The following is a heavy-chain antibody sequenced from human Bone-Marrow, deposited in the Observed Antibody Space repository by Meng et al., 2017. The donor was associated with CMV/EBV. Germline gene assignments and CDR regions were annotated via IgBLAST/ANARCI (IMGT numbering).Heavy chain of an antibody. CDR3: ARDGAPYYDFWSGFSYGMDV. J-gene: IGHJ6*01. D-gene: IGHD3-3*01. Sequence: GESLKISCAASGFTFSSYSMNWVRQAPGKGLEWVSYISSSSTIYYADSVKGRFTISRDNAKNSLYLQMNSLRAEDTAVYYCARDGAPYYDFWSGFSYGMDVWGQGTTVTGSS. CDR1: GFTFSSYS. V-gene: IGHV3-48*04. CDR2: ISSSSTI.